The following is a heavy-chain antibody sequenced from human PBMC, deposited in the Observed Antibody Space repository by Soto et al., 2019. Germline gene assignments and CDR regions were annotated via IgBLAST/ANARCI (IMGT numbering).Heavy chain of an antibody. D-gene: IGHD3-22*01. CDR2: IWYDGSNK. CDR1: GFTFSSYG. CDR3: ARGDRRSYYYDSSGYWSDY. V-gene: IGHV3-33*01. J-gene: IGHJ4*02. Sequence: VGSLRLSCAASGFTFSSYGMHWVRQAPGKGLEWVAVIWYDGSNKYYADSVKGRFTISRDNSKNTLYLQMNSLRAEDTAVYYCARGDRRSYYYDSSGYWSDYWGQGTLVTVSS.